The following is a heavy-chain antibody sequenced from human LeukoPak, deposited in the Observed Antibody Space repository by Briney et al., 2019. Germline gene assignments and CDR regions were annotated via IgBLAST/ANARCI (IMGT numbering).Heavy chain of an antibody. CDR2: ISGSGGST. CDR1: GFTFSSYG. CDR3: AKAGNYYYYYMDV. D-gene: IGHD3-10*01. J-gene: IGHJ6*03. V-gene: IGHV3-23*01. Sequence: GGSLRLSCAASGFTFSSYGMSWVRQAPGKGLEWVSGISGSGGSTDYADSVKGRFTISRDNSKNTLYLQMNSLRAEDTAVYYCAKAGNYYYYYMDVWGKGTTVTISS.